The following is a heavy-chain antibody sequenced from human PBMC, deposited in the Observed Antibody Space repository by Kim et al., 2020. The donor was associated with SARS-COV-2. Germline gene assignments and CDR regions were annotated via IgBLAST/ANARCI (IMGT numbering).Heavy chain of an antibody. CDR2: IKQDGGEK. CDR1: GFTFGDHW. Sequence: GGSLRLSCAVSGFTFGDHWKTWVRQAPGMGLQWVANIKQDGGEKYNVDSVKGRFTISRDNVENSLYLKMDILRAEDTAVYFCARDMRGFDHWGQGILVTVSS. J-gene: IGHJ4*02. D-gene: IGHD3-16*01. CDR3: ARDMRGFDH. V-gene: IGHV3-7*01.